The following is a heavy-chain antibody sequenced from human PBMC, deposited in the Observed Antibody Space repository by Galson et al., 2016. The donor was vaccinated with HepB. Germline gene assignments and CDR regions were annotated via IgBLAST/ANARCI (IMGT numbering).Heavy chain of an antibody. D-gene: IGHD2-21*02. CDR2: IYYSGTT. Sequence: SETLSLTCTVSGYSIRSGYYWGWIRQPPGKGLEWIGTIYYSGTTYYNPSLESRITISVDTPNNKISLNVNSVTAADTAVYYCVRDRAYIVTDYWGQGTLVTVAS. CDR1: GYSIRSGYY. CDR3: VRDRAYIVTDY. J-gene: IGHJ4*02. V-gene: IGHV4-38-2*02.